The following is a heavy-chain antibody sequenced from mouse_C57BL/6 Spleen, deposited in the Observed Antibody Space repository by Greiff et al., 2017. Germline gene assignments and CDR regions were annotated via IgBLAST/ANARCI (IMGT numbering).Heavy chain of an antibody. J-gene: IGHJ2*01. CDR1: GFTFSDYY. D-gene: IGHD2-4*01. V-gene: IGHV5-16*01. CDR2: INYDGSST. CDR3: ARDHGGLRRRGYFDY. Sequence: EVKLVESEGGLVQPGSSMKLSCTASGFTFSDYYMAWVRQVPEKGLEWVANINYDGSSTYYMDSLKSRFIISRDNAKNILYLQMSRLKSEDSATYYCARDHGGLRRRGYFDYWGKGTTLTVSS.